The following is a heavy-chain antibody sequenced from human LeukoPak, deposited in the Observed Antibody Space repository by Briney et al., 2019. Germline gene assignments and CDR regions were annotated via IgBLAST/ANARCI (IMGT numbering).Heavy chain of an antibody. CDR3: AKFPKSENCFDY. CDR1: GFIFRSYA. Sequence: GGSLRLSCAASGFIFRSYAMNWVRQAPGKGLEWVSTISSSGGSTYYADSVKGRFTISRDNSKNALYLQMNSLRAEDTAIYYCAKFPKSENCFDYWGQGTLITVSS. J-gene: IGHJ4*02. D-gene: IGHD3-3*01. V-gene: IGHV3-23*01. CDR2: ISSSGGST.